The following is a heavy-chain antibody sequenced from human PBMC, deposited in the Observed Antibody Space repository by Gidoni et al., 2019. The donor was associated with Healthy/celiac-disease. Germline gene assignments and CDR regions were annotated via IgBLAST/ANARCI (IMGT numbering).Heavy chain of an antibody. D-gene: IGHD6-19*01. CDR2: INAGNGNT. CDR3: ARARGGAVAGDY. CDR1: GYTFTSYA. V-gene: IGHV1-3*01. Sequence: QVQLVQSGAEVKKPGASVKVSCTASGYTFTSYAMHWVRQAPGQRLEWMGWINAGNGNTKYSQKFQGRVTITKDTSASTAYMELSSLRSEDTAVYYCARARGGAVAGDYWGQGTLVTVSS. J-gene: IGHJ4*02.